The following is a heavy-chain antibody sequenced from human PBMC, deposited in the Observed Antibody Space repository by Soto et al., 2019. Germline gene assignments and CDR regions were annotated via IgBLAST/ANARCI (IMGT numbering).Heavy chain of an antibody. D-gene: IGHD3-9*01. CDR1: GGSISSYY. J-gene: IGHJ6*02. CDR3: ARGQTRTKYDTLTITYYGMDV. CDR2: IYYSGST. Sequence: QVQLQESGPGLVKPSETLSLTCTVSGGSISSYYWSWIRQPPGKGLEWIGYIYYSGSTNYNPSLRSRVTISVDTSKNQFSLKLSSVTAADTAVYYCARGQTRTKYDTLTITYYGMDVWGQGTTVTVSS. V-gene: IGHV4-59*01.